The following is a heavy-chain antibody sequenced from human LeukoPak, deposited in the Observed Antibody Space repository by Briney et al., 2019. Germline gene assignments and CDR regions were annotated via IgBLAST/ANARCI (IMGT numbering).Heavy chain of an antibody. D-gene: IGHD2-21*02. CDR2: INSDGRST. V-gene: IGHV3-74*01. CDR3: ARDALVTEEYFDY. J-gene: IGHJ4*02. Sequence: GGSLRLSCAASGFTFSSYWMHWVRQAPGKGLAGVSRINSDGRSTSYADSVKGRFTISRDNAKNSVYLQMNSLRAEDTAVYYCARDALVTEEYFDYWGQGTLVTVSS. CDR1: GFTFSSYW.